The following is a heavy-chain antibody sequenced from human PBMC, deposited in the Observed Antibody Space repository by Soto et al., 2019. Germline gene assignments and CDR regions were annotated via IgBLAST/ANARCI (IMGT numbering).Heavy chain of an antibody. CDR1: GYTFTRYG. J-gene: IGHJ6*02. V-gene: IGHV1-18*01. D-gene: IGHD2-8*01. Sequence: QGHLVQSGAEVKKPATSVKVSCKASGYTFTRYGISWVRQAPGQGLEWMGWISGYNGEPNYEQNLQGRVTMTIDTSMSTAYMELRSLTSDDTAVYYCAKNGQPPYYYYGLDVWGQGTTVTVSS. CDR3: AKNGQPPYYYYGLDV. CDR2: ISGYNGEP.